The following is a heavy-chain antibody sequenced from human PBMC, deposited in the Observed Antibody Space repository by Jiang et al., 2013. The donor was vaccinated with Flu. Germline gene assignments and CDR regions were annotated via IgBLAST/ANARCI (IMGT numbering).Heavy chain of an antibody. J-gene: IGHJ4*02. V-gene: IGHV4-59*01. CDR2: IYYSGDT. CDR1: GDSIRSYY. Sequence: GSGLVKPSETLSLTCTVSGDSIRSYYWSWIRQPPGKGLECIGYIYYSGDTNSNPSLKSRVTISLDTSKNQFSLKLTSVTAADTAVYYCARTARVFDYWGQGILVT. CDR3: ARTARVFDY.